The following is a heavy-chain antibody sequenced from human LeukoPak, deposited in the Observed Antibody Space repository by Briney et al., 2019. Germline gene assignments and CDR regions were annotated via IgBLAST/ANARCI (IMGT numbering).Heavy chain of an antibody. Sequence: PSETLSLTCTVSGGSISSGDYYWSWIRQPPGKGLEWIGYIYYSGSTYYNPSLKSRVTISVDTSKNQFSLKLSSVTAADTAVCYCARGDYGGNPFYDYWGQGTLVTVSS. CDR3: ARGDYGGNPFYDY. J-gene: IGHJ4*02. D-gene: IGHD4-23*01. CDR1: GGSISSGDYY. V-gene: IGHV4-30-4*01. CDR2: IYYSGST.